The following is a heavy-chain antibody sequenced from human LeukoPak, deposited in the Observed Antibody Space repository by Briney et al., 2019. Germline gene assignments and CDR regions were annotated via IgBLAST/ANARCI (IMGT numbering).Heavy chain of an antibody. J-gene: IGHJ6*03. CDR3: AGRDDFVRYYYMDV. CDR1: GFTFSTYG. Sequence: PGGSLRLSCAASGFTFSTYGMNWVRQAPGKGLEWVSYISSRSSAIYYADSVKGRFSISRENAKNSLYLQLNSLRVEDTAVYYCAGRDDFVRYYYMDVWGKGTTVTVSS. D-gene: IGHD3-3*01. CDR2: ISSRSSAI. V-gene: IGHV3-48*04.